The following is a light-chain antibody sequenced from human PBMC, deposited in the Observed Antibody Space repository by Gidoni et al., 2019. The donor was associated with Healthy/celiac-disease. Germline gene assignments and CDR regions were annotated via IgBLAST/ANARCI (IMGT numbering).Light chain of an antibody. CDR2: GNS. J-gene: IGLJ2*01. CDR3: QSYDSSLSGVV. CDR1: SSNIGAGYD. V-gene: IGLV1-40*01. Sequence: QSVLTQPPSVSGAPGQRVTTSCTGSSSNIGAGYDVHWYQQLPGTAPKLLIYGNSNRPSGVPDRFSGSKSGTSASLAITGLQAEDEAEYYCQSYDSSLSGVVFGGGTKLTVL.